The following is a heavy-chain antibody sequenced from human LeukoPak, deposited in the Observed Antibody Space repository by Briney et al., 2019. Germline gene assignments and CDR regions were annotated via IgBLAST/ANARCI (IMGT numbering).Heavy chain of an antibody. Sequence: ASVKVSCKASGYTFTGYYMHWVRQAPGQGLEWMGWINPKSGGTSYAQKFQGWVTMTRDTSISTAYMELSRLRSDDTAVYYCARAGYDILTGYYYYYGMDVWGQGTTVTVSS. CDR1: GYTFTGYY. CDR2: INPKSGGT. J-gene: IGHJ6*02. V-gene: IGHV1-2*04. CDR3: ARAGYDILTGYYYYYGMDV. D-gene: IGHD3-9*01.